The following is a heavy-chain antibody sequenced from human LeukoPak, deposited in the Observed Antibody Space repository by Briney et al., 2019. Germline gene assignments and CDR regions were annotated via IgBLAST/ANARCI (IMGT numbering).Heavy chain of an antibody. D-gene: IGHD3-22*01. Sequence: GGSLRLSCAASGFTFSNYAMSWVRQAPGKGQEWVSVIGGSATSTYYADSVKGRFTISRDNSKNTLYLQMNSLRAEDTAVYYCAKERDSSGYYTDYWGQGTLVTVSS. CDR3: AKERDSSGYYTDY. V-gene: IGHV3-23*01. CDR2: IGGSATST. CDR1: GFTFSNYA. J-gene: IGHJ4*02.